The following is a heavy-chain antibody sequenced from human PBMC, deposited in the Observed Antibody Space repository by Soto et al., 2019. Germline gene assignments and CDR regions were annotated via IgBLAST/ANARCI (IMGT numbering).Heavy chain of an antibody. CDR3: ARHRLLWFGNLDY. J-gene: IGHJ4*02. V-gene: IGHV4-39*01. CDR2: IYYSGST. Sequence: PSETLSLTCTVSGGSISSSSYYWGWIRQPPGKGLEWIGSIYYSGSTYYNPSLKSRVTISVDTSKNQFSLKLSSVTAADTAVYYCARHRLLWFGNLDYWGQGTLVTVSS. D-gene: IGHD3-10*01. CDR1: GGSISSSSYY.